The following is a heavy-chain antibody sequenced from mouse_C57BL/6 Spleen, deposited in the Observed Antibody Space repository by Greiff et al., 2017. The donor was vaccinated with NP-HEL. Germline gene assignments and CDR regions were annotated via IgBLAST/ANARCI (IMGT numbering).Heavy chain of an antibody. V-gene: IGHV1-81*01. Sequence: VQLQQSGAELARPGASVKLSCKASGYTFTSYGISWVKQRSGQGLEWIGEIYPRSGNTYYNEKFKGKATLTADKSSRTAYMELRSLTSEDSAVYFCARGDYYGSSYWYFDVWGTGTTVTVSS. D-gene: IGHD1-1*01. CDR2: IYPRSGNT. CDR1: GYTFTSYG. J-gene: IGHJ1*03. CDR3: ARGDYYGSSYWYFDV.